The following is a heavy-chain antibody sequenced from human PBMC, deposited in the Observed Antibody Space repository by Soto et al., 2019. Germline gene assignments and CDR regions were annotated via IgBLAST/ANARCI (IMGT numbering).Heavy chain of an antibody. D-gene: IGHD6-13*01. CDR2: ISSSGSTI. V-gene: IGHV3-11*01. CDR1: GFTFSDYY. Sequence: QVQLVESGGDLVKPGGSLRLSCATSGFTFSDYYMSWIRQAPGKGLEWVAYISSSGSTIYYADSMKGRFTMSRDNARNSLYLQMNSLRAEDTAVYYCVRDLGAAAGLYFDSWGQGTLVTVSS. CDR3: VRDLGAAAGLYFDS. J-gene: IGHJ4*02.